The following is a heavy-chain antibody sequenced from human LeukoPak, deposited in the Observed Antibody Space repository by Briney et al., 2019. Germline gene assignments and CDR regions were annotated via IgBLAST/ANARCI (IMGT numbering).Heavy chain of an antibody. Sequence: ASVKVSCKASGYTFTDSYIHWVRQAPGQGLEWMGWINPDSGGTNYAQKFQGRVTMTRDTSITTVYMELSSLRSDDTAVYYCARVKYRAAGDKQHWGRGTLVTVSS. J-gene: IGHJ1*01. CDR2: INPDSGGT. CDR3: ARVKYRAAGDKQH. V-gene: IGHV1-2*02. CDR1: GYTFTDSY. D-gene: IGHD6-13*01.